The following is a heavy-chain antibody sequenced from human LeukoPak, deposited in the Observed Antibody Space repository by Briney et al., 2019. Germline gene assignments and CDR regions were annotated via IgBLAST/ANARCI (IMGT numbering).Heavy chain of an antibody. J-gene: IGHJ3*02. CDR1: GLTFSSHG. CDR3: ARPGVVGRAFDI. Sequence: GGSLRLSCAVSGLTFSSHGMSWVRQAPGKGPEWVSTIMNSDDRTYYPESVEGRFTISRDNSKNTLYLQMNSLRAEDTAVYYCARPGVVGRAFDIWGQGTKVTVSS. V-gene: IGHV3-23*01. CDR2: IMNSDDRT. D-gene: IGHD3-3*01.